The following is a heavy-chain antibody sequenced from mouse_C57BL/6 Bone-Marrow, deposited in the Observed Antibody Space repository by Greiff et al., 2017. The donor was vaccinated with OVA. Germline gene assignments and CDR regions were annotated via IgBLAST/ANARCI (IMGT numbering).Heavy chain of an antibody. D-gene: IGHD1-1*01. CDR2: INPYNGGT. Sequence: DVQLQESGPVLVKPGASVKMSCKASGYTFTDYYMNWVKQSHGKSLEWIGVINPYNGGTSYNQKFKGKATLTVDKSSSTAYMELNSLTSEDSAVYYCASPLYYGSSHWYFDVWGTGTTVTVSS. V-gene: IGHV1-19*01. CDR1: GYTFTDYY. J-gene: IGHJ1*03. CDR3: ASPLYYGSSHWYFDV.